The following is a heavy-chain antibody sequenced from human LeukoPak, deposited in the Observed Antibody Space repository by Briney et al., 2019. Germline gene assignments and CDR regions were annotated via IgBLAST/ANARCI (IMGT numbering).Heavy chain of an antibody. CDR2: IYTSGST. CDR3: AREAGFGPRFYYYGMDV. CDR1: GGSISSYY. V-gene: IGHV4-4*07. J-gene: IGHJ6*02. Sequence: SETLSLTCTVSGGSISSYYWSWIRQPAGKGLEWIGRIYTSGSTNYNPSLKSRVTMSVDTSKNQFSLKLSSVTAADTAVYYCAREAGFGPRFYYYGMDVWGQGTTVTVSS. D-gene: IGHD3-10*01.